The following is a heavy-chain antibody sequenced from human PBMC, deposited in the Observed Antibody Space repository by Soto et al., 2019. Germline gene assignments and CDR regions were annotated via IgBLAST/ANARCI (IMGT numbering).Heavy chain of an antibody. CDR1: DFAFSNAW. CDR3: TTDSYSPIVEVRFDY. CDR2: IKSRALGGTT. Sequence: GESLKISCAASDFAFSNAWINWVRQAPGKGLEWVGRIKSRALGGTTDFAAPVRGRFAITRDDSRNMVYMQMNNLNTEDTAVYYCTTDSYSPIVEVRFDYWGHGTLVTVSS. V-gene: IGHV3-15*07. J-gene: IGHJ4*01. D-gene: IGHD1-26*01.